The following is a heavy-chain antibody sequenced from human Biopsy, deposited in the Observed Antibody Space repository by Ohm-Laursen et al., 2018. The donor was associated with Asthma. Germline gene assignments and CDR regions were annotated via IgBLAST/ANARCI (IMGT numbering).Heavy chain of an antibody. Sequence: SLRLSCAASGFTFMTYGMHWVRQAPGKGLEWVAFISMDGNVKNYADSVKGRFTISRDNSKTTVYLQMDSLRAEDTAVYFGAKDKGRNSIDYWGQGTLVTVSS. CDR2: ISMDGNVK. CDR3: AKDKGRNSIDY. J-gene: IGHJ4*02. V-gene: IGHV3-30*02. D-gene: IGHD5-18*01. CDR1: GFTFMTYG.